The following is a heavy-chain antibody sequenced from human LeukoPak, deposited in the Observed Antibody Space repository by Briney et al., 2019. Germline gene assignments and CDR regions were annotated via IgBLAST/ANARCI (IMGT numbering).Heavy chain of an antibody. V-gene: IGHV3-23*01. CDR1: GFTFSSYA. J-gene: IGHJ4*02. CDR2: ISGSGGST. Sequence: GGSLRLSCAASGFTFSSYAMSWVRQAPGKGLEWVSAISGSGGSTYYADSVKGRFTISRDNSKNTLYLQMNSLRAEDTAVYYCAKVRTYYYDSSGYGKHFDYWGQGTLVTVSS. D-gene: IGHD3-22*01. CDR3: AKVRTYYYDSSGYGKHFDY.